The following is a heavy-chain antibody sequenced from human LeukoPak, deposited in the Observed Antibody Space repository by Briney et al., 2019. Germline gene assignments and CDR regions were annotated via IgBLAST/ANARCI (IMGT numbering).Heavy chain of an antibody. CDR3: ARLHSTYYYYGMDV. D-gene: IGHD6-13*01. CDR1: GGSIGNIRYY. V-gene: IGHV4-39*07. J-gene: IGHJ6*02. CDR2: IYYSGST. Sequence: SETLSLTCTVSGGSIGNIRYYWGWIRQPPGKGLEWIGTIYYSGSTNYNPSLKSRVTISVDTSKNQFSLKLSSVTAADTAVYYCARLHSTYYYYGMDVWGQGTTVTVSS.